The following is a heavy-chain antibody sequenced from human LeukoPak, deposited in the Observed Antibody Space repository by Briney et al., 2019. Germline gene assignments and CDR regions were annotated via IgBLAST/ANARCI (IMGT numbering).Heavy chain of an antibody. V-gene: IGHV4-59*08. J-gene: IGHJ5*02. CDR1: GDSISNFY. CDR3: AKKLGYCSGGSCYSSWFDP. D-gene: IGHD2-15*01. CDR2: IYYSGST. Sequence: SETLSLTCTVSGDSISNFYWSWIRQPPGKGLEWIGSIYYSGSTDYNPSLKSRVTISVDTSKNQFSLKLSSVTAADTAVYYCAKKLGYCSGGSCYSSWFDPWGQGTLVTVSS.